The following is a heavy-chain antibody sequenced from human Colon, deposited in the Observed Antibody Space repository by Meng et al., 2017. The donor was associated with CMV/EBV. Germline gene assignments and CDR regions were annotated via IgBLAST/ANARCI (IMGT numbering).Heavy chain of an antibody. D-gene: IGHD2-2*01. CDR3: AKYCSSGACLDY. J-gene: IGHJ4*02. V-gene: IGHV3-74*03. CDR1: VFTFSDYW. CDR2: IKYDGRST. Sequence: ASSVFTFSDYWLPWVRQAPGKGLVWVSRIKYDGRSTPYAGSVKGRFTISRDNAQNTVYLQMNSLRAEDTAVYYCAKYCSSGACLDYWGQGTLVTVSS.